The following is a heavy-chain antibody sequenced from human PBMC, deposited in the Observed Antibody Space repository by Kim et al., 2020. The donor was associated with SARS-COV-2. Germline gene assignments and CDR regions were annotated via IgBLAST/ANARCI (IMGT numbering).Heavy chain of an antibody. CDR3: ARDGVVTRLRNYYYGMDV. Sequence: ASVKVSCKASGYTFTSYGISWVRQAPGQGLEWMGWISAYNGNTNYAQKLQGRVTMTTDTSTSTAYMELRSLRSDDTAVYYCARDGVVTRLRNYYYGMDVWGQGTTVTVSS. CDR1: GYTFTSYG. CDR2: ISAYNGNT. D-gene: IGHD2-21*02. V-gene: IGHV1-18*01. J-gene: IGHJ6*02.